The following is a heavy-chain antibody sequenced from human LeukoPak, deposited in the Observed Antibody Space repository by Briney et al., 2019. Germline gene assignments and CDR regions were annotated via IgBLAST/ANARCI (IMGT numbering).Heavy chain of an antibody. J-gene: IGHJ3*02. CDR1: GFTFSSYS. CDR3: ARDPIRGDAFDI. CDR2: ISSSSSYI. V-gene: IGHV3-21*01. D-gene: IGHD5-12*01. Sequence: GGSLRLSCAASGFTFSSYSMNWVRQAPGNGLEWVSSISSSSSYIYYADSVKGRFTISRDNAKNSLYLQMNSLRAEDTAVYYCARDPIRGDAFDIWGQGTMVTVSS.